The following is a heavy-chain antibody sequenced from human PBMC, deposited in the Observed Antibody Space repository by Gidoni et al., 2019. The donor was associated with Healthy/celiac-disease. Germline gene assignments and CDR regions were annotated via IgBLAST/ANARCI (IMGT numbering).Heavy chain of an antibody. Sequence: VQLLESGGGLVQPGGLLRLSAAASGFPFSSYAMSWVRQAPGKGLEWGSASSGSGGSTYYADSVKGRFTISRDNSKNTLYLQMNSLRAEDTAVYYCAKFPHYDFGSGPDYWGQGTLVTVSS. D-gene: IGHD3-3*01. CDR1: GFPFSSYA. CDR3: AKFPHYDFGSGPDY. V-gene: IGHV3-23*01. J-gene: IGHJ4*02. CDR2: SSGSGGST.